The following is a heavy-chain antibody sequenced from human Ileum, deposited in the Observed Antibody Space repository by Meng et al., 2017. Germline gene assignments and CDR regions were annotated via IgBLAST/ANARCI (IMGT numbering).Heavy chain of an antibody. CDR3: ARSSLGWPFLPFDY. Sequence: QVQLVQSGAEVKKPGSSVKVSCKASGGTFGSYTISWVRQAPGQGLEWMGRIIPILGIANYAQKFQGRVTITADKSTSTAYMELSSLRSEDTAVYYCARSSLGWPFLPFDYWGQGTLVTVSS. CDR1: GGTFGSYT. V-gene: IGHV1-69*02. CDR2: IIPILGIA. J-gene: IGHJ4*02. D-gene: IGHD3-3*01.